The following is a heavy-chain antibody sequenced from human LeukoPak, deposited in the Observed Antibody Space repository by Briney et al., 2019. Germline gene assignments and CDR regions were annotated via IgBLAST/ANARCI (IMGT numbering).Heavy chain of an antibody. CDR1: GFTFSSYG. J-gene: IGHJ3*02. V-gene: IGHV3-30*18. CDR3: AKDGAWAYYYGSGSSDAFDI. D-gene: IGHD3-10*01. Sequence: PGGSLRLSCAASGFTFSSYGMHWVRQAPGKGLEWVAVISYDGSNKYYADSVKGRFTISRDNSKNTLYLQMNSLRAEDTAVYYCAKDGAWAYYYGSGSSDAFDIWGQGTMVTVSS. CDR2: ISYDGSNK.